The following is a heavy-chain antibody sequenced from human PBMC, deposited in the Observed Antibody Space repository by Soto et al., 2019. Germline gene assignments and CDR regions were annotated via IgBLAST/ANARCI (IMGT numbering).Heavy chain of an antibody. Sequence: QVQLQESGPGLVKPSQTLSLTCTVSGGSISSSDYYWSWIRQHPGKGLEWIGYIYYSGSAYYNPYRQSPVTMSVDTSKTEFSLKVTSVTAADTAVYYCAREVSPNSRGWYTVLVRWFDPWGQGTLVTVSS. CDR3: AREVSPNSRGWYTVLVRWFDP. CDR1: GGSISSSDYY. CDR2: IYYSGSA. V-gene: IGHV4-31*01. J-gene: IGHJ5*02. D-gene: IGHD6-19*01.